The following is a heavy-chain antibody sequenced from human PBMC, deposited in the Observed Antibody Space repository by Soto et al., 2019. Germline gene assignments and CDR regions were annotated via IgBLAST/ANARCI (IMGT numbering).Heavy chain of an antibody. CDR1: GYTFTSYY. J-gene: IGHJ4*02. Sequence: ASVKVSCKASGYTFTSYYMHWVRQAPGQGLEWMGIINPSGGSTSYAQKSQGRVTMTRNTSTSTVYMELSSLRSEATAVYSCASGCSGGSCYSVAYWGQGTLVTVSS. D-gene: IGHD2-15*01. CDR2: INPSGGST. CDR3: ASGCSGGSCYSVAY. V-gene: IGHV1-46*03.